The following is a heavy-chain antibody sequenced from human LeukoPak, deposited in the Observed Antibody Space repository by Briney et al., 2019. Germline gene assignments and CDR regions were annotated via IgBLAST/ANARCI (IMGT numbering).Heavy chain of an antibody. V-gene: IGHV3-7*01. Sequence: GGSLRLSCAASGFIFSNYWMNWVRQAPGKGLEWVAYINQGGSEKSYVDSVKGRFTISRDNAKNSLSLQMDSLRAEDTAVYYCARVRGDYNYDYWGQGTLVTVSS. CDR3: ARVRGDYNYDY. CDR1: GFIFSNYW. J-gene: IGHJ4*02. CDR2: INQGGSEK. D-gene: IGHD3-9*01.